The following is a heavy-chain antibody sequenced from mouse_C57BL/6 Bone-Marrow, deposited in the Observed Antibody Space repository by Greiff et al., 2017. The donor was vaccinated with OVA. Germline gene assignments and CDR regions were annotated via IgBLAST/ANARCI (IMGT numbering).Heavy chain of an antibody. Sequence: QVHVKQSGLGLVQPSQSLSITCTVSGFSLTSYGVPWVRQSPGKGLEWLGVIWRGGSTDYNAAFMSRLSITKYNSKSQVFFKMNSLQADDTAIYYCAKTSTGTGYYFDYWGQGTTLTVSS. D-gene: IGHD4-1*02. CDR1: GFSLTSYG. CDR2: IWRGGST. CDR3: AKTSTGTGYYFDY. V-gene: IGHV2-5*01. J-gene: IGHJ2*01.